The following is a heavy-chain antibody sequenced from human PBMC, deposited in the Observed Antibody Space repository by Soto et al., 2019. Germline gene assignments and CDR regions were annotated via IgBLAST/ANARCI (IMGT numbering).Heavy chain of an antibody. V-gene: IGHV3-30*18. CDR2: MSHDENRK. Sequence: PGGSLRLSCAASGFTLSSYWMSWVRQAPGKGLEWVAFMSHDENRKLYSDSVKGRFTISRDNSKNTLYLQMNSLRAEDTAVYYWAKEGRSSGRSYWGRETLVTVS. CDR3: AKEGRSSGRSY. J-gene: IGHJ4*02. CDR1: GFTLSSYW. D-gene: IGHD6-19*01.